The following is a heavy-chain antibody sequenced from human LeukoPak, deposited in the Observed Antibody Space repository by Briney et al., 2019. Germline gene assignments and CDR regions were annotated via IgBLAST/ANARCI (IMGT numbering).Heavy chain of an antibody. Sequence: GASVKVSCKASGYTFTSYDINWVRQATGQGLEWMGWMNPNSGNTGYAQKFQGRVTMTRNTSISTAYMELSSLRSEDTAVYYCARGPLQNKLRYFDWLLLPGSWFDPWGQGTLVTASS. V-gene: IGHV1-8*01. CDR3: ARGPLQNKLRYFDWLLLPGSWFDP. D-gene: IGHD3-9*01. J-gene: IGHJ5*02. CDR1: GYTFTSYD. CDR2: MNPNSGNT.